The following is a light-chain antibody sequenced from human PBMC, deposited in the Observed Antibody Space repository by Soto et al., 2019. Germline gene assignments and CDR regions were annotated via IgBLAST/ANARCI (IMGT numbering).Light chain of an antibody. J-gene: IGLJ1*01. V-gene: IGLV2-14*01. Sequence: QSVLTQPASVSGSPGQSITISCTGTSSDLAIYNYVSWYQQQPGKAPKLMIYQVTNRPSGVSNRFSGSMSGNTASLTISGLQAEDEADYYCSSYTDSSNYVFGTGTKLTVL. CDR1: SSDLAIYNY. CDR3: SSYTDSSNYV. CDR2: QVT.